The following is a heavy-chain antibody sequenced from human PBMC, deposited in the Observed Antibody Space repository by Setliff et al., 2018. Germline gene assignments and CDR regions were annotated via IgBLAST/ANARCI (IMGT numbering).Heavy chain of an antibody. Sequence: SETLSLTCTVSGGSISGASIRSYYWSWIRQPPGKGLEFIGYVYYSGTTNYDPSLKSRVTISVDTSKNQFSLKLNSVTAADTAVYYCAKGGTYRYFDFWGQGALVTSPQ. V-gene: IGHV4-61*01. CDR3: AKGGTYRYFDF. J-gene: IGHJ4*02. CDR1: GGSISGASIRSYY. D-gene: IGHD1-1*01. CDR2: VYYSGTT.